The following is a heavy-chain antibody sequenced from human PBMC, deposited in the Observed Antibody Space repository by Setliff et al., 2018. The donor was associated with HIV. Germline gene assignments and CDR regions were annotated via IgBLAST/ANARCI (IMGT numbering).Heavy chain of an antibody. Sequence: ASVKVSCKASGYTFINYAMNWVRQAPGQGLEWMGWINTNTGSPTYAQAFTGRFVFSLDTSVSTAYLQISSLKEEDTAVYYCARERALWFGPPRFDPWGQGTLGTVSS. CDR2: INTNTGSP. V-gene: IGHV7-4-1*02. D-gene: IGHD3-10*01. CDR1: GYTFINYA. J-gene: IGHJ5*02. CDR3: ARERALWFGPPRFDP.